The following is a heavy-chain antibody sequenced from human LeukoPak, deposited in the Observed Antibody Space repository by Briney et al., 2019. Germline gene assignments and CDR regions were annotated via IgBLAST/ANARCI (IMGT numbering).Heavy chain of an antibody. CDR1: GFIFHDYV. J-gene: IGHJ4*02. CDR3: AKSPSFTLGGGYVDS. D-gene: IGHD3-22*01. V-gene: IGHV3-9*01. Sequence: PGRSLRLSCVGSGFIFHDYVMHWVRQVPGKGLEWVSGVSWNTDHIGYADSVKGRSTISRDNDRNTLHLQMNSLRVEDTAFYFCAKSPSFTLGGGYVDSWGQGTLVTVSS. CDR2: VSWNTDHI.